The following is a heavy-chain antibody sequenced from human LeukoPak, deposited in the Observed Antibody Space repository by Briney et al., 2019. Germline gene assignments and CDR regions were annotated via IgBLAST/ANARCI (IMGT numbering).Heavy chain of an antibody. CDR2: ISAYNGNT. V-gene: IGHV1-18*01. CDR3: ARDGAPYDYVWGSYRYPDYFDY. J-gene: IGHJ4*02. D-gene: IGHD3-16*02. CDR1: GYTFTSYG. Sequence: ASVKVSCKASGYTFTSYGMSWVRQAPGQGLEWMGWISAYNGNTNYAQKLQGRVTMTTDTSTSTAYMELRSLRSDDTAVYYCARDGAPYDYVWGSYRYPDYFDYWGQGTLVTVSS.